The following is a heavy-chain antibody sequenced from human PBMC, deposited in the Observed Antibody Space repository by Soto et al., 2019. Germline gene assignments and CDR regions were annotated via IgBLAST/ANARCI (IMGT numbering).Heavy chain of an antibody. CDR3: ARRNYPYYFDY. CDR1: GGSIRSSNFY. D-gene: IGHD3-10*01. Sequence: SDTLSLTCSVSGGSIRSSNFYWGWIRQSPGEGLEWIGTISYSGTTFYDPSLKSRVTISIDTSKNQLSLKLSSVTAADTAVYYCARRNYPYYFDYWDQGILLTVSS. J-gene: IGHJ4*02. CDR2: ISYSGTT. V-gene: IGHV4-39*01.